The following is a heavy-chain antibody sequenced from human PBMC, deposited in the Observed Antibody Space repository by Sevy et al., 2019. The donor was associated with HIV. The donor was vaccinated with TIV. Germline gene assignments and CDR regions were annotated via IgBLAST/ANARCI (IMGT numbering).Heavy chain of an antibody. CDR1: GYTFTGYY. J-gene: IGHJ4*02. CDR3: ARGRITIFGEGDY. D-gene: IGHD3-3*01. Sequence: ASVKVSCKASGYTFTGYYMHWVRQAPGQGLEWMGWINPNSGGTNYAQKFQGRVTMTRDTSISTAYMGLSRLRSDDTAVYYCARGRITIFGEGDYWGQGTLVTVSS. CDR2: INPNSGGT. V-gene: IGHV1-2*02.